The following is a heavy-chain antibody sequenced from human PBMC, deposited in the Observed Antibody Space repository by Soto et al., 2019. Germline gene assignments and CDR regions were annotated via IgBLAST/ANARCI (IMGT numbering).Heavy chain of an antibody. CDR3: ARDRARGVAYDN. CDR2: ISAYNGNT. J-gene: IGHJ3*02. Sequence: ASVKVPCKASGYTFTSYGISWVRQAPVQGLELMGWISAYNGNTNYAQKLQGRVTMTTDTSTSTAYMELRSLRCDDTAVYYCARDRARGVAYDNWGQGRMVKVSS. V-gene: IGHV1-18*01. CDR1: GYTFTSYG. D-gene: IGHD3-10*01.